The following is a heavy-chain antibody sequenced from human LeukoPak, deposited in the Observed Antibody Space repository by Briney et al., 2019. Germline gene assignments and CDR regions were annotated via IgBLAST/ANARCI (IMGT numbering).Heavy chain of an antibody. V-gene: IGHV3-23*01. D-gene: IGHD2-2*02. CDR3: SKINHPGYCSSTSCHIIYYFDY. J-gene: IGHJ4*02. Sequence: GGSLRLSCAASGFTFSSYAMSWVRQAPGKGLEWVSAISGSGGSTYYADSVKGRFTISRDNSKNTLYLQMNSLRAEDTAVYYLSKINHPGYCSSTSCHIIYYFDYWGQGTLVTVSS. CDR2: ISGSGGST. CDR1: GFTFSSYA.